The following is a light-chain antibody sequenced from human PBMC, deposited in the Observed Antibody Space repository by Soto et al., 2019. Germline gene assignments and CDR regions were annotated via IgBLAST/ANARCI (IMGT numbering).Light chain of an antibody. CDR3: SSYTSSSTTV. J-gene: IGLJ1*01. CDR1: SSDVGGYNY. CDR2: DVN. V-gene: IGLV2-14*01. Sequence: QSALTQPASVSGSPGQSITISCTGTSSDVGGYNYVSWYQQHPDKAPKLMIYDVNNRPSGVSNRFSGSKSGNTASLTISGLQAEDEADYYCSSYTSSSTTVSRTGTKLTVL.